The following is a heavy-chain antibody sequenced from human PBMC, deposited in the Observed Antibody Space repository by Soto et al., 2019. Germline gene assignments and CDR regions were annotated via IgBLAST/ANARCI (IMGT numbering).Heavy chain of an antibody. Sequence: PGGSLRLSCAASGFTFSSYAMTWVRQAPGKGLEWVSSISGSGSSTYYADSVKGRFTISRDDSRNTVYLQMNSLRAEDTAVYYCAKDGGVAARRGVDYWGQGTLVTAPQ. CDR2: ISGSGSST. CDR3: AKDGGVAARRGVDY. V-gene: IGHV3-23*01. D-gene: IGHD6-6*01. CDR1: GFTFSSYA. J-gene: IGHJ4*02.